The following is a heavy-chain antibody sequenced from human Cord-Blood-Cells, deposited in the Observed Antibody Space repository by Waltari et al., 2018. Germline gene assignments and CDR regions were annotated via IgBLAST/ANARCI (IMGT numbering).Heavy chain of an antibody. Sequence: EVQLVESGGGLVQTGGSLRLSCAASGFTFRSYWMSWVRQAPGKGLEWVANIKQDGSEKYYVDSVKGRFTISRDNAKNSLYLQMNSLRAEDTAVYYCARDLGPDFWSGYYDYWGQGTLVTVSS. CDR3: ARDLGPDFWSGYYDY. V-gene: IGHV3-7*01. CDR2: IKQDGSEK. D-gene: IGHD3-3*01. J-gene: IGHJ4*02. CDR1: GFTFRSYW.